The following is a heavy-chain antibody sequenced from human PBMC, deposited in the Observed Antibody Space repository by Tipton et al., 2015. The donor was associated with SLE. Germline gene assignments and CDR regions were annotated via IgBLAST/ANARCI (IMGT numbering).Heavy chain of an antibody. V-gene: IGHV4-34*01. CDR3: ARGGPAGKAVAWGGWFDP. Sequence: TLSLTCAVYGGSFSGYFWSWIRQSPGKGLEWIGEMNHGGSTSYNPSLKSRVTISVDTSKNQFSLKLSSVTAADTAVYYCARGGPAGKAVAWGGWFDPWGLGTLVTVSS. CDR2: MNHGGST. CDR1: GGSFSGYF. D-gene: IGHD6-19*01. J-gene: IGHJ5*02.